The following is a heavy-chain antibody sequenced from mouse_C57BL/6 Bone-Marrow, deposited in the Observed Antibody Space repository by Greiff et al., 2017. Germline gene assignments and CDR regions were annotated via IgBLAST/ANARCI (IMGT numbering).Heavy chain of an antibody. J-gene: IGHJ4*01. V-gene: IGHV5-4*01. CDR1: GFTFSSYA. CDR2: ISDGGSYT. Sequence: EVQLVESGGGLVKPGGSLKLSCAASGFTFSSYAMSWVRQTPEKRLEWVATISDGGSYTYYPDNVKGRFTISRDNAKNNLYLQMSHLKSEDTAMYYCARESLRLRPYAMDYWGQGTSVTVSS. D-gene: IGHD2-4*01. CDR3: ARESLRLRPYAMDY.